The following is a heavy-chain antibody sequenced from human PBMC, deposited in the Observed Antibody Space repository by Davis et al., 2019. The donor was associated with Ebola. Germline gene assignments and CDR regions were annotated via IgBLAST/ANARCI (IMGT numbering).Heavy chain of an antibody. D-gene: IGHD2-8*01. V-gene: IGHV1-2*04. CDR3: ARALSATYDYYVDV. CDR2: INPKSGGT. Sequence: AASVKVSCKASGYSFIAYYIHWMRQAPGQGPEWMGWINPKSGGTKYAQRFQDWVTMTRDTSITTAYVELSGLTSDDTAIYYCARALSATYDYYVDVWGKGTAVTVSS. J-gene: IGHJ6*03. CDR1: GYSFIAYY.